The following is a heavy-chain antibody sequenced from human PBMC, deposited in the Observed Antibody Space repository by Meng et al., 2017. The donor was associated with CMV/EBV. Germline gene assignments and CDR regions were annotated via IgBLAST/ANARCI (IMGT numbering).Heavy chain of an antibody. Sequence: QVPRVQSGAGVKKPGSSVKGSFKASGGTFSSYAISWVRQAPGQGLEWMGGIIPIFGTANYAQKFQGRVTITADESTSTAYMELSSLRSEDTAVYYCARMPRDGYNYIDYWGQGTLVTVSS. D-gene: IGHD5-24*01. J-gene: IGHJ4*02. V-gene: IGHV1-69*01. CDR2: IIPIFGTA. CDR3: ARMPRDGYNYIDY. CDR1: GGTFSSYA.